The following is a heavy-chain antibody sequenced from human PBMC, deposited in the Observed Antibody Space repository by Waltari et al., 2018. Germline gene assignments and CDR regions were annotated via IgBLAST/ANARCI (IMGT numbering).Heavy chain of an antibody. CDR1: GYSISRGYY. CDR2: VDYTGGT. Sequence: QVELQESGPRLVKASETLSLTWDVSGYSISRGYYWAWIRQSPGGDLEWIGSVDYTGGTCYNAILKSRVTRSVDTSKKQFALTLGAVVAEDTAVDYCARDQGGRYCSGSCCYTIKNFDLWGQGALVTVSS. J-gene: IGHJ4*02. CDR3: ARDQGGRYCSGSCCYTIKNFDL. D-gene: IGHD2-15*01. V-gene: IGHV4-38-2*02.